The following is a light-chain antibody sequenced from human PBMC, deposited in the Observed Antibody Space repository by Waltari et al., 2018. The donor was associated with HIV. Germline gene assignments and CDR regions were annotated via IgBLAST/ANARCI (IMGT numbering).Light chain of an antibody. V-gene: IGLV1-44*01. Sequence: QSVLTQPPSASGTPGQRITIACSGGSSNIGRYNVNWYQQFAGTAPKLVIYSSNQLPSGVPDRFSGSKSGTSASLAISGLQSEDEAEYYCATWDDSLNGYVFGTGTKVTVL. CDR3: ATWDDSLNGYV. J-gene: IGLJ1*01. CDR1: SSNIGRYN. CDR2: SSN.